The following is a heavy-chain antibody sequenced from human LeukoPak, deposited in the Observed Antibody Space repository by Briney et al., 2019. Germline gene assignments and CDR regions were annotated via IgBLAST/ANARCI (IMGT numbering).Heavy chain of an antibody. CDR3: VMGYSGYDFNAFDI. J-gene: IGHJ3*02. D-gene: IGHD5-12*01. Sequence: PSETLSLTCTVSGGSISSYYWSWIRQPLGKGLEWIGYIYYSGSTNYNPSLKSRVTISVDTSKNQFSLKLSSVTAADTAVYYCVMGYSGYDFNAFDIWGQGTMVTVSS. CDR1: GGSISSYY. CDR2: IYYSGST. V-gene: IGHV4-59*01.